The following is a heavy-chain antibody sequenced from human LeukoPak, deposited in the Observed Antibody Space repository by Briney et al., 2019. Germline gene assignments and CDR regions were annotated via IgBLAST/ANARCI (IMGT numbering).Heavy chain of an antibody. D-gene: IGHD6-19*01. CDR3: ARWGSGYFDY. CDR2: VYQSGST. J-gene: IGHJ4*02. CDR1: GVSIGSSNW. Sequence: EPSGTLSLTCAVSGVSIGSSNWWSWVRQPPGKGLEWIGEVYQSGSTNYNPSLKNRVTISVDKSKNQFSLNLSSVTAADTAVYYCARWGSGYFDYWGQGTQVTVSS. V-gene: IGHV4-4*02.